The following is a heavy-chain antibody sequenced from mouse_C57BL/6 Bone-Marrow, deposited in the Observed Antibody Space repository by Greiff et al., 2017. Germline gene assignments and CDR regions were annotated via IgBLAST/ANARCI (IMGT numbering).Heavy chain of an antibody. CDR1: GYTFTSYW. Sequence: VQLVQSGAELVKPGASVKMSCTASGYTFTSYWITWVKQRPGQGLEWIGVINPGSGGTNYNEKFKGKAKLTADTSSNTAYMQLSSLTSEDSAVFYYARSSQRERRFDYGGQGTTVTVSS. CDR3: ARSSQRERRFDY. CDR2: INPGSGGT. J-gene: IGHJ2*01. V-gene: IGHV1-55*01.